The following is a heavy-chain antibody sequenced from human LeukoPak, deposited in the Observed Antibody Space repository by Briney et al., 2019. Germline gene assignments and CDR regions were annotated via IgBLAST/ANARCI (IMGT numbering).Heavy chain of an antibody. CDR2: INHSGST. CDR1: GGSFSGYY. V-gene: IGHV4-34*01. Sequence: SETLSLTCAVYGGSFSGYYWSWIRQPPGKGLEWIGEINHSGSTNYNPSPKSRVTISVDTSKNQFSLKLSSVTAADTAVYYCARDIMSGWYFDYWGQGTLVTVSS. J-gene: IGHJ4*02. D-gene: IGHD6-19*01. CDR3: ARDIMSGWYFDY.